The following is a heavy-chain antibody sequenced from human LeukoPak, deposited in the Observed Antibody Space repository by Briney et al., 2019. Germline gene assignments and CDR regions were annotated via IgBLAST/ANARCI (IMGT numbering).Heavy chain of an antibody. CDR2: ISGSGST. CDR3: AKDLRGDAQDYYFDY. J-gene: IGHJ4*02. D-gene: IGHD4-17*01. CDR1: GFTFSSYG. Sequence: PGGSLRLSCAASGFTFSSYGMSWVRQAPGKGLEWVSAISGSGSTYYADSVKGRFTISRDNSKNTLYLQMNSLRAEDTAVYYCAKDLRGDAQDYYFDYWGQGTLVTVSS. V-gene: IGHV3-23*01.